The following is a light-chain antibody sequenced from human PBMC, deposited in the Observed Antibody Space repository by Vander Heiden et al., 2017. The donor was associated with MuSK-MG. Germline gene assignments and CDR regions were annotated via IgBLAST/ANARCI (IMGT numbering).Light chain of an antibody. Sequence: DIQMTQSPSSLSAFVGDRVTITCRASQSISTYLYWYQQKPGKAPKLLIHAASSLQSGVPSRFSGSGSGTDFTLTINRLQPEDFATYYCQQSYSMHNTFGQGTKVEI. CDR3: QQSYSMHNT. CDR2: AAS. CDR1: QSISTY. V-gene: IGKV1-39*01. J-gene: IGKJ1*01.